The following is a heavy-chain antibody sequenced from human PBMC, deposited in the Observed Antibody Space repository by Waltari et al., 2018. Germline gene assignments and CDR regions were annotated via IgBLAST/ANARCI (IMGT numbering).Heavy chain of an antibody. Sequence: EVQLVQSGAEVKKPGESLKISCKGSGYSFTSYWIGWVRQIPGKGLEWMGFIEAGDSDTRYSPSFKGQVTISVDKSISTAYLQWSTLKASDTAMYFCAREKGFSSGNFDYWGQGTLVTVSS. CDR2: IEAGDSDT. V-gene: IGHV5-51*01. D-gene: IGHD6-19*01. J-gene: IGHJ4*02. CDR3: AREKGFSSGNFDY. CDR1: GYSFTSYW.